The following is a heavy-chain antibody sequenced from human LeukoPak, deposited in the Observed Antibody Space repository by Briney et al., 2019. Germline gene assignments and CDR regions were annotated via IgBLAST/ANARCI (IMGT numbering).Heavy chain of an antibody. CDR2: ISGSGGST. CDR1: GFTFSSYA. Sequence: PGGSLRLSCAASGFTFSSYAMSWVRQAPGKGLEWVSAISGSGGSTYYADSVKGRFTISRDNSKNTLYLQMNSLRAEDTAVYYCAKDMGAAAAGKNFDYWDQGTLVTVSS. J-gene: IGHJ4*02. D-gene: IGHD6-13*01. V-gene: IGHV3-23*01. CDR3: AKDMGAAAAGKNFDY.